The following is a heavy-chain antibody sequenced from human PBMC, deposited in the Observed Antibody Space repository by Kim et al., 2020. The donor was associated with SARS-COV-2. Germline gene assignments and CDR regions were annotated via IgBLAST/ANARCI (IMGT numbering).Heavy chain of an antibody. V-gene: IGHV3-9*01. D-gene: IGHD4-17*01. Sequence: GGSLRLSCAASGFTFDDYAMHWVRQAPGKGLEWVSGISWNSGSIGYADSVKGQFTISRDNAKNSLYLQMNSLRAEDTALYYCAKSTQYGDYPFYFDYWG. CDR3: AKSTQYGDYPFYFDY. J-gene: IGHJ4*01. CDR1: GFTFDDYA. CDR2: ISWNSGSI.